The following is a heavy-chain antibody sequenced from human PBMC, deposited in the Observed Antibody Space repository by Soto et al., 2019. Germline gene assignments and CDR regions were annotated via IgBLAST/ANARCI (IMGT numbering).Heavy chain of an antibody. J-gene: IGHJ4*02. CDR3: AHASYYYDSSGYYYRVLDY. CDR2: IYWDDDK. D-gene: IGHD3-22*01. Sequence: QITLKESGPTLVKPTQTLTLTCTFSGFSLSTSGVGVGWIRQPPGKALEWLALIYWDDDKRYSPSLKSRLTITKDTSKNQVVLTMTTMDPVDTATYYCAHASYYYDSSGYYYRVLDYWGQGTLVTVSS. CDR1: GFSLSTSGVG. V-gene: IGHV2-5*02.